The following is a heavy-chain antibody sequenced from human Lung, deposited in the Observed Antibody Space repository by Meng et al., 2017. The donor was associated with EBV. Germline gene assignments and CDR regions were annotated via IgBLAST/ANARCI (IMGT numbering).Heavy chain of an antibody. CDR1: GDSVSSNSAA. V-gene: IGHV6-1*01. Sequence: QVHLKQSGPGLVKPSQTPPLTCAISGDSVSSNSAAWNWTRQSPSRGLEWLGRTYYRSKWYNDYAVSVKSRITINPDTSKNQFSLQLNSVTPEDTAVYYCASSRPLAGNWNYHYWGQGTLVTVSS. D-gene: IGHD1-7*01. CDR3: ASSRPLAGNWNYHY. J-gene: IGHJ4*02. CDR2: TYYRSKWYN.